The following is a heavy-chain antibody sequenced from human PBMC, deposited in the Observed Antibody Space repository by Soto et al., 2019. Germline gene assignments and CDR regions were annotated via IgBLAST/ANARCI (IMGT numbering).Heavy chain of an antibody. D-gene: IGHD2-2*01. J-gene: IGHJ4*02. Sequence: QVQLVQSGAEVKKPGASVKVSCKASGYTFTSYAMHWVRQAPGQRLEWMGWINAGNGNTKYSQKFQGRVTITRDTSASTAYMELSSLRSEDMAVYYCARGDIVVVPAAYDYWGQGTLVTVSS. CDR2: INAGNGNT. CDR3: ARGDIVVVPAAYDY. CDR1: GYTFTSYA. V-gene: IGHV1-3*01.